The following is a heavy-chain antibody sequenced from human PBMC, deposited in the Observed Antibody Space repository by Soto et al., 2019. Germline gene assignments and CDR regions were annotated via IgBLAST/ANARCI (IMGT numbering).Heavy chain of an antibody. CDR1: GYTFTSYG. CDR2: ISGSNGNT. Sequence: QVQLVQSGAEVKKPGASVKVSCKASGYTFTSYGISWVRQAPGQGLEWMGWISGSNGNTNYAQKLQGTDRMTTDPTTWTAYMELRSRRSDDTAGYYCARRTMVRGAESLQLDYYCYGMAVSGQGTTLAVSS. CDR3: ARRTMVRGAESLQLDYYCYGMAV. J-gene: IGHJ6*02. V-gene: IGHV1-18*04. D-gene: IGHD3-10*01.